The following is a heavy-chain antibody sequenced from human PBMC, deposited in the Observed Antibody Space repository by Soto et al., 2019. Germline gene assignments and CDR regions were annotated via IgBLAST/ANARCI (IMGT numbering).Heavy chain of an antibody. D-gene: IGHD6-13*01. Sequence: LRLSCAASGFTFSSYGMHWVRQAPGKGLEWVAVISYDGSNKYYADSVKGRFTISRDNSKNTLYLQMNSLRAEDTAVYYCAKDRKGYSSSWYGSSGYYYYYGMDVWGQGTTVTVSS. CDR3: AKDRKGYSSSWYGSSGYYYYYGMDV. V-gene: IGHV3-30*18. CDR1: GFTFSSYG. J-gene: IGHJ6*02. CDR2: ISYDGSNK.